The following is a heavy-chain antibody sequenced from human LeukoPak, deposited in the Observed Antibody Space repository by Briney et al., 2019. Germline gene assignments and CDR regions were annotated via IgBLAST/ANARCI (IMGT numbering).Heavy chain of an antibody. CDR2: IIPILGIA. CDR1: GGTFSSYA. Sequence: EASVKVSCKASGGTFSSYAISWVREAPGQGLEWMGRIIPILGIANYAQKFQGRVTITADKSTSTAYMELSSLRSEDTAVYYCARGQKGVMCCWGQGTLVTVSS. CDR3: ARGQKGVMCC. J-gene: IGHJ4*02. D-gene: IGHD3-16*01. V-gene: IGHV1-69*04.